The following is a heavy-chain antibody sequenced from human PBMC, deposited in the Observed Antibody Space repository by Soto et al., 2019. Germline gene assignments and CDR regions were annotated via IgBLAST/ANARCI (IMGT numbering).Heavy chain of an antibody. CDR3: ATCWASSWFLDY. CDR2: FYSGGTT. V-gene: IGHV3-53*04. D-gene: IGHD6-13*01. Sequence: QPGGSLRLSCAASGFTVSTSCMSWVRQAPGKGLEWVSVFYSGGTTYYPDSVKGRFTISSHNSKNTLYLQMNSLRPEDTAVYYCATCWASSWFLDYWGQGTLVTVSS. CDR1: GFTVSTSC. J-gene: IGHJ4*02.